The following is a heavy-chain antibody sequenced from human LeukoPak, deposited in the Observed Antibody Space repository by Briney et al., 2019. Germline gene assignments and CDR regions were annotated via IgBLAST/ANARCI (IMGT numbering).Heavy chain of an antibody. Sequence: SETLSLTCSVSGGSISSYHWSWIRQPAGKGLEWIGRIYTSGSTNYNPSLKSRVTMSVDTSKNQSSLKLSSVTAADTAVYYCARDGIKVTQGYFFGYWGQGTLVTVSS. J-gene: IGHJ4*02. CDR1: GGSISSYH. D-gene: IGHD2-21*02. V-gene: IGHV4-4*07. CDR3: ARDGIKVTQGYFFGY. CDR2: IYTSGST.